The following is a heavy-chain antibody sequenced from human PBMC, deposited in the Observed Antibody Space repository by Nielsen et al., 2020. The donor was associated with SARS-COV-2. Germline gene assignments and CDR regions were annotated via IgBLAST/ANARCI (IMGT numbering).Heavy chain of an antibody. CDR3: ARAPDIVLVPTAIPI. J-gene: IGHJ3*02. Sequence: SETLSLTCTVSGGSISSGSYYWSWIRQPAGKGLEWIGRIYATGNTNYNPSLKSRVTISVDRSKNQFSLKLRFVTAADTAVYYCARAPDIVLVPTAIPIWGQGTMVPVSS. D-gene: IGHD2-2*01. CDR1: GGSISSGSYY. CDR2: IYATGNT. V-gene: IGHV4-61*02.